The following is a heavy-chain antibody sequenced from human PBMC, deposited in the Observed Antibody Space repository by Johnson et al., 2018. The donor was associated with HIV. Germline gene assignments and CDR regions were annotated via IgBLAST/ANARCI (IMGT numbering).Heavy chain of an antibody. V-gene: IGHV3-66*01. CDR2: IYSGGST. CDR3: AKGGYDSEDAFDI. D-gene: IGHD3-22*01. J-gene: IGHJ3*02. Sequence: VQLVESGGGLVQPGGSLRLSCAASGFTVSTNYMSWIRQAPGKGLEWVSVIYSGGSTYYADSVKGRFTVSRDISKNTLYLQMNSLRAEDTALYYCAKGGYDSEDAFDIWGQGTMVTVSS. CDR1: GFTVSTNY.